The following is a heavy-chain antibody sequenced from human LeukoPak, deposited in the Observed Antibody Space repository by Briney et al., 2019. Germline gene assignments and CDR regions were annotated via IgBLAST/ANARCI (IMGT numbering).Heavy chain of an antibody. CDR2: IWYDGSNK. Sequence: GRSLRLSCAASGFTFSSYGMHWVRQAPGKGLEWVAVIWYDGSNKYYAGSVKGRFTISRDNSKNTLSLQMDSLRAEDTAVYYCARGTPLGSFDYWGQGTLVTVSS. J-gene: IGHJ4*02. V-gene: IGHV3-33*01. CDR1: GFTFSSYG. D-gene: IGHD7-27*01. CDR3: ARGTPLGSFDY.